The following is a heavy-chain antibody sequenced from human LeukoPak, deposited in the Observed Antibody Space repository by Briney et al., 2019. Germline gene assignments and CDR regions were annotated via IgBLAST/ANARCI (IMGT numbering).Heavy chain of an antibody. CDR1: GFTFSDYY. CDR3: ARSPGGGGYSGYEDFDY. V-gene: IGHV3-11*06. D-gene: IGHD5-12*01. J-gene: IGHJ4*02. CDR2: ISGSSSYT. Sequence: GGSLRLSCAASGFTFSDYYMSWIRQAPGKGLEWVSYISGSSSYTNYADSVKGRFTISRDNAKNSLYLQMNSLRAEDTAVYYCARSPGGGGYSGYEDFDYWGQGTLVNVSS.